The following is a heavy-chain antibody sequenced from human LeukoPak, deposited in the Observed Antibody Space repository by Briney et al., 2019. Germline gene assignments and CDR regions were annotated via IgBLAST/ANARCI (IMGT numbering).Heavy chain of an antibody. CDR1: GGSISSGGYY. CDR3: ARGAHIVVVPAAIPAAFDI. J-gene: IGHJ3*02. D-gene: IGHD2-2*01. Sequence: SETLSLTRTVSGGSISSGGYYWSWIRQPPGKGLEWIGYIYHSGSTYYNPSLKSRVTISVDRSKNQFSLKLSSVTAADTAVYYCARGAHIVVVPAAIPAAFDIWGQGTMVTVSS. CDR2: IYHSGST. V-gene: IGHV4-30-2*01.